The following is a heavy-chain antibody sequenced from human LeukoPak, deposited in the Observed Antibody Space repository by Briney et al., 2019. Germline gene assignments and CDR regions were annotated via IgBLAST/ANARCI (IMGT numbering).Heavy chain of an antibody. CDR2: ISAYRANT. CDR1: GYTFTSFG. CDR3: ARDRDAYNSNYYYGMDV. Sequence: ASVKVSCKASGYTFTSFGISWVRQAPGQGFEWMGWISAYRANTNYAQKLQGRVTMTTDTSTSTAYMELRSLRSDDTAVYYCARDRDAYNSNYYYGMDVWGQGTTVTVSS. J-gene: IGHJ6*02. V-gene: IGHV1-18*01. D-gene: IGHD5-24*01.